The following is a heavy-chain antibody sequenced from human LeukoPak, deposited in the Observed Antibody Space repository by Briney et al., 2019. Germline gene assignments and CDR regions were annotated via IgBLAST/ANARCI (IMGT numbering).Heavy chain of an antibody. V-gene: IGHV3-9*03. J-gene: IGHJ4*02. CDR2: ISWNSGSI. Sequence: PGGSLRLSCAASGFTFDDYAMHWVRQAPGKGLEWVSGISWNSGSIGYADSVKGRFTISRDNAKNSLYLQMNSLRAEDMALYYCTKDILARGRTPGPFDYWGQGTLVTVSS. CDR3: TKDILARGRTPGPFDY. CDR1: GFTFDDYA. D-gene: IGHD3-10*01.